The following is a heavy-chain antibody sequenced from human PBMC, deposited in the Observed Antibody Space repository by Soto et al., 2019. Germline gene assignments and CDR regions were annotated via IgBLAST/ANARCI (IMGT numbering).Heavy chain of an antibody. CDR2: VYRTGST. J-gene: IGHJ4*02. Sequence: SETLSLTCAVSGASFTSNDWWTWVRQPPGRGLEWIGEVYRTGSTNYNPSLKSRVTISLDKSENQFSLKVTSLTAADTAVYYCASRDPGTSVDYWGQGTLVTVSS. V-gene: IGHV4-4*02. CDR3: ASRDPGTSVDY. D-gene: IGHD1-7*01. CDR1: GASFTSNDW.